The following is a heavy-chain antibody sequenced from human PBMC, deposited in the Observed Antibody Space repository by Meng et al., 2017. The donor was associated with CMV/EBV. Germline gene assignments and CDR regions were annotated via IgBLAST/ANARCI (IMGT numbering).Heavy chain of an antibody. D-gene: IGHD6-13*01. V-gene: IGHV4-39*07. Sequence: GPLRLSCTVSGGSISSSSYYWGWIRQPPGKGLEWIGSIYYSGSTYYNPSLKSRVTISVDTSKNQFSLKLSSVTAADTAVYYCAGEHVPYSSSWYYFDYWGQGTLVTVSS. CDR2: IYYSGST. J-gene: IGHJ4*02. CDR3: AGEHVPYSSSWYYFDY. CDR1: GGSISSSSYY.